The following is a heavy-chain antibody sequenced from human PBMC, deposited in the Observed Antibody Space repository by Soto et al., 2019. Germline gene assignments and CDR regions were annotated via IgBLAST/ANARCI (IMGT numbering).Heavy chain of an antibody. V-gene: IGHV4-59*01. CDR2: IYYSGST. CDR1: GGSISSYY. CDR3: ARAHYDFWNWFDP. D-gene: IGHD3-3*01. Sequence: TSETLSHTCPVSGGSISSYYGSWIRPPPGKGLEWIGYIYYSGSTNYNPSLKSRVTISVDTSKNQFSLKLSSVTAADTAVYYCARAHYDFWNWFDPWGQGTMVTVSS. J-gene: IGHJ5*02.